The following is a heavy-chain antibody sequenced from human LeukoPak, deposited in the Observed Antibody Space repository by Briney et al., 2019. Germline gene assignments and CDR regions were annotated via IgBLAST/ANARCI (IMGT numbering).Heavy chain of an antibody. D-gene: IGHD3-3*01. Sequence: GASVKVSCKVSGYTLTELSMHWVRQAPGKGLEWMGGFDPEDGETIYAQKFQGRVTMTEDTSTDTAYMELSSLRSEDTAVYYCATYLPKYDFWSGPRGMDVWGQGTTATVSS. CDR3: ATYLPKYDFWSGPRGMDV. CDR2: FDPEDGET. J-gene: IGHJ6*02. V-gene: IGHV1-24*01. CDR1: GYTLTELS.